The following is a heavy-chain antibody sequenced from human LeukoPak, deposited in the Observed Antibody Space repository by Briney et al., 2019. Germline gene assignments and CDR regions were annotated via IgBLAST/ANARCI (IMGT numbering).Heavy chain of an antibody. Sequence: SQTLSLTCAISGDSVSSNSAAWNWIRQSPSRGLEWLGRTYYRSKWYNDYAVSVKSRITINPDTSKNQFSLQLNSVTPEDTAVYYCARGVVDRDHYDSSGYYLYYFDYWGQGTLVTVSS. CDR3: ARGVVDRDHYDSSGYYLYYFDY. D-gene: IGHD3-22*01. V-gene: IGHV6-1*01. CDR2: TYYRSKWYN. CDR1: GDSVSSNSAA. J-gene: IGHJ4*02.